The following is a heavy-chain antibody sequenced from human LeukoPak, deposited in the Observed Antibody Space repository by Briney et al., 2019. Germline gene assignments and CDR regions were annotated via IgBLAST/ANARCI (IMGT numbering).Heavy chain of an antibody. CDR2: TGSGGGP. Sequence: PGGSLRLSCAASGFIFSNYAMGWVRQAPRKGLEWVSGTGSGGGPNYADSVKGRFTISRDNSKNTLYLQMNTVRAEDTAVYYCANPPLRFLAESYGMDVWGQGTTVTVSS. CDR1: GFIFSNYA. D-gene: IGHD3-3*01. V-gene: IGHV3-23*01. J-gene: IGHJ6*02. CDR3: ANPPLRFLAESYGMDV.